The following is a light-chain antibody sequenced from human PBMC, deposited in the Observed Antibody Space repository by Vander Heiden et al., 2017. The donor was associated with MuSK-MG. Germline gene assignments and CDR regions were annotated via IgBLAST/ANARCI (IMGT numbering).Light chain of an antibody. Sequence: DIQMTQSPSSLSASVGDRVTFTCRANQDISNSLAWWRHSPGKPPRLLLYAASRLDSGVPSRFSGSGSGSDYTLTISSLHPEDFATFYCQQYYRPLQLTFGGGTKVDMK. J-gene: IGKJ4*01. CDR3: QQYYRPLQLT. CDR1: QDISNS. CDR2: AAS. V-gene: IGKV1-NL1*01.